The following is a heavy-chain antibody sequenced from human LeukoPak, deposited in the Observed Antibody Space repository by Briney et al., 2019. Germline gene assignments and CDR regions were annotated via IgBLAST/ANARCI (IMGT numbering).Heavy chain of an antibody. V-gene: IGHV1-69*04. CDR2: IIPILGIA. Sequence: ASVKVSCKASGGTFSSYAISWVRQAPGQGLEWMGRIIPILGIANYAQKFQGRVTITADKSTSTAYMELSSLRSEDTAVYYCARENYCGGDCYSRYGMDVWGQGTTVTVSS. J-gene: IGHJ6*02. D-gene: IGHD2-21*02. CDR1: GGTFSSYA. CDR3: ARENYCGGDCYSRYGMDV.